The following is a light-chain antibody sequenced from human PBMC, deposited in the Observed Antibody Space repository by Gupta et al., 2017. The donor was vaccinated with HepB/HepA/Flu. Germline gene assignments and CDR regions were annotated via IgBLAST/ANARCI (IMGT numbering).Light chain of an antibody. CDR2: GIN. CDR1: SLRSYY. CDR3: NSRDSSGKHVV. V-gene: IGLV3-19*01. J-gene: IGLJ2*01. Sequence: SSELTQDPAVSVALGQTVRITCQGDSLRSYYASWYQQKPGQAPVLVIHGINNRPSGIPDRCSGSSSEDTASLTISGAQAEDEADYYCNSRDSSGKHVVFGGGTKLTVL.